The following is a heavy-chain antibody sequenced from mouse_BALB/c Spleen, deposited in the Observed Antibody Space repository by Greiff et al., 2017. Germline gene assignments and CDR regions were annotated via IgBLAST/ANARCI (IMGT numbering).Heavy chain of an antibody. CDR2: ISSGGSYT. D-gene: IGHD2-14*01. CDR1: GFTFSSYG. V-gene: IGHV5-6*01. Sequence: EVQRVESGGDLVKPGGSLKLSCAASGFTFSSYGMSWVRQTPDKRLEWVATISSGGSYTYYPDSVKGRFTISRDNAKNTLYLQMSSLKSEDTAMYYCARQEVRPWFAYWGQGTLVTVSA. CDR3: ARQEVRPWFAY. J-gene: IGHJ3*01.